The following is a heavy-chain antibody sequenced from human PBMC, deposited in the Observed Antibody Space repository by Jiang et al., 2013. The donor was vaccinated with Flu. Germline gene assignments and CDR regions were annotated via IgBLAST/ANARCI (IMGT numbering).Heavy chain of an antibody. Sequence: VQLVESGGGAVQPGRSLRLSCAASGFTFSSYAMHWVRQAPGKGLEWVAVISYDGSNKYYADSVKGRFTISRDNSKNTLYLQMNSLRAEDTAVYYCAGDREYSSGWLRLKHYYFDYWAREPWSPSP. J-gene: IGHJ4*02. CDR2: ISYDGSNK. CDR1: GFTFSSYA. D-gene: IGHD6-19*01. CDR3: AGDREYSSGWLRLKHYYFDY. V-gene: IGHV3-30*11.